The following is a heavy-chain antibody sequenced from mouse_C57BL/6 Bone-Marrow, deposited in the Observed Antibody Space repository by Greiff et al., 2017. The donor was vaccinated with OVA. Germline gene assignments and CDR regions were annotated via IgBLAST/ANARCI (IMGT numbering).Heavy chain of an antibody. J-gene: IGHJ2*01. D-gene: IGHD3-2*02. CDR1: GYTFTSYW. CDR3: FTAQAGMRDY. CDR2: IHPNSGST. V-gene: IGHV1-64*01. Sequence: QVQLQQSGAELVKPGASVKLSCKASGYTFTSYWMHWVKQRPGQGLEWIGMIHPNSGSTNYNEKFKSKATLTVDKSSSTAYMQLSSLSSEDSAVYYCFTAQAGMRDYWGQGTTLTVSS.